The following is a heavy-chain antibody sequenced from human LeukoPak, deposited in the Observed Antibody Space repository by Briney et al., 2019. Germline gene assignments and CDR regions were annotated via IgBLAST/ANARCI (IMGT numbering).Heavy chain of an antibody. CDR1: GGSFSGYY. J-gene: IGHJ4*02. CDR2: INHSGGT. V-gene: IGHV4-34*01. CDR3: ARALGGYYDSSGYGL. D-gene: IGHD3-22*01. Sequence: SETLPLTCAVYGGSFSGYYWSWIRQPPGKGLEWIGEINHSGGTNYNPSLKSRVTISVDTSKNQFSLKLSSVTAADTAVYYCARALGGYYDSSGYGLWGQGTLVTVSS.